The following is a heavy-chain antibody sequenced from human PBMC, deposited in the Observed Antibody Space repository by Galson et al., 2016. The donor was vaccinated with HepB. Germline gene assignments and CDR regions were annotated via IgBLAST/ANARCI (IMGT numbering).Heavy chain of an antibody. J-gene: IGHJ4*02. V-gene: IGHV6-1*01. CDR3: ARGTTAYFDY. Sequence: CAISGDSVSSNSAAWNWIRQSPSRGLEWLGRTYYRSKWYNDYAVSVKSRITINPDTSKNQFSLQLNSVTTEDTAVYFSARGTTAYFDYWGQGTLVTGSS. CDR1: GDSVSSNSAA. D-gene: IGHD1-1*01. CDR2: TYYRSKWYN.